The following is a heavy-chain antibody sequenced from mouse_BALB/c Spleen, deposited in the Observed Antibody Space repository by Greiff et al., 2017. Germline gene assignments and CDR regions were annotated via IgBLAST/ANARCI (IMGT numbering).Heavy chain of an antibody. CDR1: GYTFTSYW. J-gene: IGHJ4*01. D-gene: IGHD2-1*01. Sequence: EVQLQQSGTVLARPGASVKMSCKASGYTFTSYWMHWVKQRPGQGLEWIGAIYPGNSDTSYNQKFKGKAKLTAVTSTRTAYMELSILTNDDSAVYYCTSGNYYAMDYWGQGTSVTVSS. CDR3: TSGNYYAMDY. CDR2: IYPGNSDT. V-gene: IGHV1-5*01.